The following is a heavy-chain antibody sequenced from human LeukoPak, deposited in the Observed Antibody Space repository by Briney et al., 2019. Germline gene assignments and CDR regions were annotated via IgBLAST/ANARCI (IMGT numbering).Heavy chain of an antibody. D-gene: IGHD6-19*01. CDR2: IIPILGIA. CDR1: GGTFSSYA. J-gene: IGHJ5*02. V-gene: IGHV1-69*04. CDR3: ARDNALFGSSGKNWFDP. Sequence: SVKVSCKASGGTFSSYAISWVRQAPGQGLEWMGRIIPILGIANYAQKFQGRVTIAADKSTSTAYMKLSSLRSEDTAVYYCARDNALFGSSGKNWFDPWGQGTLVTVSS.